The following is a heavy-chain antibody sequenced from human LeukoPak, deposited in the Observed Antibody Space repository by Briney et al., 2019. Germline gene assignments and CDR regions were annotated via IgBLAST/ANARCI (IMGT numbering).Heavy chain of an antibody. CDR3: ARVWIQLWLFDY. CDR2: ISYDGSNK. CDR1: RSTFSQYW. J-gene: IGHJ4*02. D-gene: IGHD5-18*01. Sequence: GGSLRLSCEVSRSTFSQYWMSWVRQAPGKGLEWVAVISYDGSNKYYADSVKGRFTISRDNSKNTLYLQMNSLRAEDTAVYYCARVWIQLWLFDYWGQGTLVTVSS. V-gene: IGHV3-30*03.